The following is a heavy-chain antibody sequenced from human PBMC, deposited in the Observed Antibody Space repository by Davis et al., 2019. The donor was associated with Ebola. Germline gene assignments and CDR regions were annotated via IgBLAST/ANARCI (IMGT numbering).Heavy chain of an antibody. CDR3: ARGYPPEDDAFDI. CDR2: INHSGST. V-gene: IGHV4-34*01. Sequence: MPSETLSLTCAVYGGSFSGYYWSWIRQPPGKGLEWIGEINHSGSTNYNPSLKSRVTISVDTSKNQFSLKLSSVTAADTAVYYCARGYPPEDDAFDIWGQGTMVTVSS. J-gene: IGHJ3*02. D-gene: IGHD2-2*02. CDR1: GGSFSGYY.